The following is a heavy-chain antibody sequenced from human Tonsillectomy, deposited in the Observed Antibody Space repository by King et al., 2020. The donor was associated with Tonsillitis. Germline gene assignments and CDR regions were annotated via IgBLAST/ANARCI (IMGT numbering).Heavy chain of an antibody. CDR2: ISHIGKNN. CDR1: GLTFSSHA. Sequence: VQLVESGGGVVQPGRSLGLSCEFSGLTFSSHAMHWVRQAPGRGLEWVAAISHIGKNNYYADSVKGRFTISRDNYKNTLYLQMNSLRAEDTAVHYCAKGTRELDYWGQGTLVTVSS. V-gene: IGHV3-30*18. J-gene: IGHJ4*02. CDR3: AKGTRELDY. D-gene: IGHD5-24*01.